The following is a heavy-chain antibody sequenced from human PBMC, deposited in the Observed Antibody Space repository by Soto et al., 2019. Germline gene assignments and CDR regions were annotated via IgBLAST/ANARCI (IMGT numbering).Heavy chain of an antibody. CDR1: GFTFSTYV. Sequence: RRLSCATSGFTFSTYVMAWVRQAPGKGLEWVSMISDSGDTTYYADSVKGRCTISRDNSKNTVFLQMTSLTAEDTGIYFCAKVPAPYRYYFDYWGQGTLVTVSS. D-gene: IGHD3-16*02. CDR3: AKVPAPYRYYFDY. V-gene: IGHV3-23*01. J-gene: IGHJ4*01. CDR2: ISDSGDTT.